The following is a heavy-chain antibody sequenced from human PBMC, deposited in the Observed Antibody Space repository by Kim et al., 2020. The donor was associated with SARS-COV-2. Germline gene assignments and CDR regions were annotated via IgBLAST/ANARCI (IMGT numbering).Heavy chain of an antibody. V-gene: IGHV4-39*01. D-gene: IGHD5-12*01. CDR3: ARHDPQWLRFEGYFDY. CDR1: GGSISSSSYY. J-gene: IGHJ4*02. Sequence: SETLSLTCTVCGGSISSSSYYWGWIRQPPGKGLEWIGSIYYSGSTYYNPSLKSRVTISVDTSKNHFSLRLSSVTAADTAVYYCARHDPQWLRFEGYFDYWGQGTLVTVSS. CDR2: IYYSGST.